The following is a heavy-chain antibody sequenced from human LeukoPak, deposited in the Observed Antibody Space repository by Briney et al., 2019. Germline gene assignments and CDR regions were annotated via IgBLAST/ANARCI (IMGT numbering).Heavy chain of an antibody. CDR3: VSRGGNSSGRPY. V-gene: IGHV1-2*02. D-gene: IGHD6-6*01. J-gene: IGHJ4*02. Sequence: ASVKVSCKASGYTFTSNGISWVRQAPGQGLGWLGWINPNSGGTNYAQKFQGRVTMTRDTAISTAYMELSNLRSDDTAVYYCVSRGGNSSGRPYWGQGSLVTVSS. CDR2: INPNSGGT. CDR1: GYTFTSNG.